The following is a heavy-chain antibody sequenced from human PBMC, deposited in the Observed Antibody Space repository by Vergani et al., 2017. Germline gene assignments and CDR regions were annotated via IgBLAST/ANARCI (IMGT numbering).Heavy chain of an antibody. D-gene: IGHD3-3*01. J-gene: IGHJ4*02. CDR1: GYTFTSYG. CDR2: ISAYNGNT. CDR3: ARDQDYDFWSGLIGY. Sequence: QVQLVQSGAEVKKPGASVKVSCKASGYTFTSYGISWVRQAPGQGLEWMGWISAYNGNTNYAQKLQGRVTMTTDTSTSTAYMGLRSLRSDDTAVYYCARDQDYDFWSGLIGYWGQGTLVTVSS. V-gene: IGHV1-18*04.